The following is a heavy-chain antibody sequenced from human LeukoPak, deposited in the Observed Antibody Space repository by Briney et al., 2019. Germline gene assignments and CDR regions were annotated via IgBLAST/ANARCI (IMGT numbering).Heavy chain of an antibody. CDR1: GFTFSSYA. CDR2: VSYDGSNK. CDR3: ARDRRSGSYFDY. D-gene: IGHD1-26*01. V-gene: IGHV3-30-3*01. Sequence: GGSPRLSCAASGFTFSSYAMHWVRQAPGKGLEWVAVVSYDGSNKYYADSVKGRFTISRDNSKNTLYLQMNSLRAEDTAVYYCARDRRSGSYFDYWGQGTLVTVSS. J-gene: IGHJ4*02.